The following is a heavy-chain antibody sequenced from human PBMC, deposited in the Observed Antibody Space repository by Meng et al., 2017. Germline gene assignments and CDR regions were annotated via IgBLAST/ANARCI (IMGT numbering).Heavy chain of an antibody. CDR1: GFTFDDYG. D-gene: IGHD3-22*01. J-gene: IGHJ6*02. CDR2: INWNGGST. V-gene: IGHV3-20*04. CDR3: ARGYNYYDSSGYYLPMGGYYGMDV. Sequence: GGSLRLSCAASGFTFDDYGMSWVRQAPGKGLEWVSGINWNGGSTGYADSVKGRFTISRDNAKNSLYLQMNSLRAEDTALYYCARGYNYYDSSGYYLPMGGYYGMDVWGQGTTVTVSS.